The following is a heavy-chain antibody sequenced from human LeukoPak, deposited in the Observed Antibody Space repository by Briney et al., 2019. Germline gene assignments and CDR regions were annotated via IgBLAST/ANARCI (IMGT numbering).Heavy chain of an antibody. Sequence: SVKVSCKASGGTFSSYAISWVRQAPGQGLEWIGRIIPIFGTANYAQKFQGRVTITADKSTSTAYMELSSLRSEDTAVYYCARAAGYCSGGSCYHFDYWGQGTLVIVSS. CDR3: ARAAGYCSGGSCYHFDY. CDR2: IIPIFGTA. D-gene: IGHD2-15*01. J-gene: IGHJ4*02. CDR1: GGTFSSYA. V-gene: IGHV1-69*06.